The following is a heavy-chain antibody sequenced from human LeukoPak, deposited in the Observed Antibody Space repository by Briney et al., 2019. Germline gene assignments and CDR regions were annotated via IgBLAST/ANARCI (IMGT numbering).Heavy chain of an antibody. V-gene: IGHV4-4*07. CDR1: GGSIGSYY. J-gene: IGHJ4*02. CDR2: IYTSGGT. CDR3: ARGVFYYDTSGRGYYFDY. Sequence: PSETLSLTCTVAGGSIGSYYWSWIRQPAGKGLECIGRIYTSGGTVYNPSLKSRVTMSVDTSKNQFSLKLSSVTAADTAVYYCARGVFYYDTSGRGYYFDYWGQGTLVTVSS. D-gene: IGHD3-22*01.